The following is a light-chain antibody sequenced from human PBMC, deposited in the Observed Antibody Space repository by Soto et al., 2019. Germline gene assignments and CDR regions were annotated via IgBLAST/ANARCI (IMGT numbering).Light chain of an antibody. CDR2: AAY. CDR3: QQIYTTPQT. Sequence: DIQMTQSPSSLSASVGDRVTITCRASQSISSYLNWYQQKPGKAPNLLIYAAYSLHNGVPSRFSGSGSGTDFTLAINSLQPEDFATYYCQQIYTTPQTFGQGTKVEIK. V-gene: IGKV1-39*01. CDR1: QSISSY. J-gene: IGKJ1*01.